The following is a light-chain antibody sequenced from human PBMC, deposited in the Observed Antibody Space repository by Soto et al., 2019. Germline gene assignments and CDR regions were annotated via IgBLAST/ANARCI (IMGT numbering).Light chain of an antibody. V-gene: IGLV1-47*01. CDR2: RND. Sequence: QSVLTQPPSASGTPGQRVTISCSGSNSNIGRNYVYWYQQLPGTAPKVLIYRNDQRPSGVPDRFSGSKSGTSASLAISGLRSEDEADYYCAAWDDSLSGPVVFGGGTKLTVL. CDR1: NSNIGRNY. CDR3: AAWDDSLSGPVV. J-gene: IGLJ3*02.